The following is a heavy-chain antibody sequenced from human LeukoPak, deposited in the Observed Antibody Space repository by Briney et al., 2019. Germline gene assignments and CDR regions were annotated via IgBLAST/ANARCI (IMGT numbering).Heavy chain of an antibody. CDR2: INWNGGST. CDR3: ARDRVVVATTTPPYWYFDL. V-gene: IGHV3-20*04. CDR1: GFTLDDYG. Sequence: GGSLRLSCAASGFTLDDYGMSWVRQAPGKGLEWVSGINWNGGSTGYVDSVEGRFTISRDNAKNSLFLHMNSLRVEDTALYYCARDRVVVATTTPPYWYFDLWGRGTRVTVSS. J-gene: IGHJ2*01. D-gene: IGHD2-15*01.